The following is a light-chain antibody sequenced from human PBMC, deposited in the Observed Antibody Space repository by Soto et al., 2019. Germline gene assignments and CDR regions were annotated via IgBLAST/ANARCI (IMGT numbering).Light chain of an antibody. CDR3: QQLNTYPHT. CDR2: FVS. J-gene: IGKJ4*01. Sequence: DIQLTQSPSFLSASVGDRVTITCRASQGISNLLAWYQQKPGKAPKLLMSFVSSLQSGVPSRFSGSGFGAEFTLTVSGLQPEDFATYYCQQLNTYPHTFGGGTKVDIK. CDR1: QGISNL. V-gene: IGKV1-9*01.